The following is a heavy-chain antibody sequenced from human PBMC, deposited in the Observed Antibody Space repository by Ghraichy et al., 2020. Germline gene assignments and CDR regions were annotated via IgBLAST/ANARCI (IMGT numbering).Heavy chain of an antibody. J-gene: IGHJ6*02. V-gene: IGHV4-59*01. Sequence: SETLSLTCTVSDPSSTNYYWSWVRQPPGKGLEWIGYIYQTGHTNYKPSLQTRVTISSDSSKTKFSLMLTSVTAADTAVYFCSTGTSHSSDFYYFGMDVWGLGTTVTVSS. CDR2: IYQTGHT. CDR1: DPSSTNYY. CDR3: STGTSHSSDFYYFGMDV.